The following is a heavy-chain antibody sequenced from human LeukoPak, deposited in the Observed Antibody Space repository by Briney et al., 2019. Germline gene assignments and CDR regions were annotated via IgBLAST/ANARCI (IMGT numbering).Heavy chain of an antibody. CDR3: AKLRVGAIDY. CDR2: IKQDGSEK. Sequence: GALRLSCAASGFTFSSYWMSWVRQAPGKGLEWVANIKQDGSEKYYVDSVKGRFTISRDNAKNSLYLQMNSLRAEDTAVFYCAKLRVGAIDYWGQGTLVTVSS. J-gene: IGHJ4*02. D-gene: IGHD1-26*01. CDR1: GFTFSSYW. V-gene: IGHV3-7*01.